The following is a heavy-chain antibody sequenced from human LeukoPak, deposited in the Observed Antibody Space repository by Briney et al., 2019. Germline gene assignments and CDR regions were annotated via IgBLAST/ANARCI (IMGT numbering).Heavy chain of an antibody. CDR3: ARRDIVATIST. CDR1: GGSISSSSYY. D-gene: IGHD5-12*01. J-gene: IGHJ4*02. V-gene: IGHV4-39*01. Sequence: PSETLSLTCTVSGGSISSSSYYWAWIRQPPGKGLEWIGSIYSGTTFYNPSLKSRVTISVDMSKNQFFLKLSSVTAADTAVYYCARRDIVATISTWGQGTLVTVSS. CDR2: IYSGTT.